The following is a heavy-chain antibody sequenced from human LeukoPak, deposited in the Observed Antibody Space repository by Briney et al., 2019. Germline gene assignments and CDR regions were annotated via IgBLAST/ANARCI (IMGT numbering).Heavy chain of an antibody. CDR1: GGSISSYY. J-gene: IGHJ4*02. Sequence: ETLSLTCTVSGGSISSYYWSWIRQAPGKGLEWVSVIYSGGSTYYADSVKGRFTISRHNSKITLYLQMNSLRAEDTAVYYCARVSTVTSFDCWGQGTLVTVSS. D-gene: IGHD4-17*01. CDR2: IYSGGST. CDR3: ARVSTVTSFDC. V-gene: IGHV3-53*04.